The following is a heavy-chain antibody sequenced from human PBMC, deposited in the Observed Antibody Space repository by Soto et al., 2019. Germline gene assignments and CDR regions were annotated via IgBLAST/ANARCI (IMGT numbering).Heavy chain of an antibody. CDR3: ARRRGLYPTDQNFDY. Sequence: SETLSLTCTVSGGSISSSSYYWGWIRQPPGKGLEWIGCIYYSGSTYYNPSLKSRVTISVDTSKNQFSLKLSSVTAAGTAVYYCARRRGLYPTDQNFDYWGQGTLVTVSS. CDR2: IYYSGST. CDR1: GGSISSSSYY. J-gene: IGHJ4*02. D-gene: IGHD1-1*01. V-gene: IGHV4-39*01.